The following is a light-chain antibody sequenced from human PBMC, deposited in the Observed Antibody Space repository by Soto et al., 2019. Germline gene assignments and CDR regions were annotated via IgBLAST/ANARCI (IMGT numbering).Light chain of an antibody. CDR2: EVT. CDR1: RSDVGAYNY. V-gene: IGLV2-14*01. Sequence: QSALAQPASVSGSPGQSIAISCTGTRSDVGAYNYVSWYQQHPGKAPKLMISEVTRRPSGASSRFSASKSAYTASLTISGLQAEDEATYFCSSFTTSYFYVFGPGTKVTVL. J-gene: IGLJ1*01. CDR3: SSFTTSYFYV.